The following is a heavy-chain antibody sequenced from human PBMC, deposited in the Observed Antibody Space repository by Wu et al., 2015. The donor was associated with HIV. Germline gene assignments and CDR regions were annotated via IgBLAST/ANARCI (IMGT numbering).Heavy chain of an antibody. V-gene: IGHV1-69*05. CDR1: GGTFSSYA. CDR2: IIPIFGTA. J-gene: IGHJ4*02. CDR3: ARSDGLVDGGNSGYDY. Sequence: QVQLVQSGAEVKKPGSSVKVSCKASGGTFSSYAISWVRQAPGQGLEWMGGIIPIFGTANYAQKFQGRVTITTDESTSTAYMELNSLRSEDTAVYYCARSDGLVDGGNSGYDYWGQGTRGHRLF. D-gene: IGHD4-23*01.